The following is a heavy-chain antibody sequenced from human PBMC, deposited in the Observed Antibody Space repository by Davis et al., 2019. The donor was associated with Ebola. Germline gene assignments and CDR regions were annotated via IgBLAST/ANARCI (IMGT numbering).Heavy chain of an antibody. CDR1: GFTFSSYA. Sequence: GESLKISCAASGFTFSSYAMSWVRQAPGKGPEWVSGISRSGDKTYYADSVKGRFTISRDNSENTLYVQMNSLRAEDTAVYYCGKDPNGDFVGGFDIWGQGTRVTVSS. V-gene: IGHV3-23*01. CDR3: GKDPNGDFVGGFDI. CDR2: ISRSGDKT. D-gene: IGHD4-17*01. J-gene: IGHJ3*02.